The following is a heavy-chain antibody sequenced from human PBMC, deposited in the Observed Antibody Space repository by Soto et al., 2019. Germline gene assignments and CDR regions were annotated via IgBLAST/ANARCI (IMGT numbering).Heavy chain of an antibody. D-gene: IGHD2-15*01. Sequence: QLQLQESGPGLVKSSETLNLTCTVPGGAVYSDGYYWGWIRRAPGQGLEWIGNLYYSGSNYYNPSLKNRITISLGTTKNHFSLRLNAVTAADTAVYYLAGRSRGRCSNYWGPGTMVGVAS. V-gene: IGHV4-39*02. CDR3: AGRSRGRCSNY. CDR2: LYYSGSN. J-gene: IGHJ4*02. CDR1: GGAVYSDGYY.